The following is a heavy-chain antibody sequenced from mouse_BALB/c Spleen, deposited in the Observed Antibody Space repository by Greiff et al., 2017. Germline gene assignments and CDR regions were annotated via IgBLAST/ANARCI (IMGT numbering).Heavy chain of an antibody. CDR3: ARGLAGYFDY. Sequence: EVQVVESGGGLVQPGGSLRLSCATSGFTFTDYYMSWVRQPPGKALEWLGFIRNKANGYTTEYSASVKGRFTISRDNSQSILYLQMNTLRAEDSATYYCARGLAGYFDYWGQGTTLTVSS. J-gene: IGHJ2*01. D-gene: IGHD6-2*01. CDR1: GFTFTDYY. V-gene: IGHV7-3*02. CDR2: IRNKANGYTT.